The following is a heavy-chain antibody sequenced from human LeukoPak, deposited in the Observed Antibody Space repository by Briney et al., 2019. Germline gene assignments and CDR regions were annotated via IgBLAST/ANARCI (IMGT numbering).Heavy chain of an antibody. Sequence: SESLSLTCTVSGGSIRSGGYYWSWIRQPPGKGLEWIGSIYYSGNTYYNPSLKSRVTISVDTSKNQFSLKLSSVTAADTAVYYCARHSSGWYPYFDYWGQGTLVTVSS. CDR3: ARHSSGWYPYFDY. CDR2: IYYSGNT. V-gene: IGHV4-39*01. D-gene: IGHD6-19*01. J-gene: IGHJ4*02. CDR1: GGSIRSGGYY.